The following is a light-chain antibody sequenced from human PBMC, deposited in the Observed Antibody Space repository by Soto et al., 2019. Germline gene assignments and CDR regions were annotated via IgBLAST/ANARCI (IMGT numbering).Light chain of an antibody. CDR3: GSYTASAPFSV. J-gene: IGLJ1*01. CDR2: DVH. Sequence: QSALTQPASVSGSPGQSITISCTGTRTDVDGHDYVSWYQQHPGQAPKLIIFDVHNRPSGVSSRFSGSKSGDTASLTISGLQAEDDGDYYCGSYTASAPFSVFGTGTKVTVL. V-gene: IGLV2-14*03. CDR1: RTDVDGHDY.